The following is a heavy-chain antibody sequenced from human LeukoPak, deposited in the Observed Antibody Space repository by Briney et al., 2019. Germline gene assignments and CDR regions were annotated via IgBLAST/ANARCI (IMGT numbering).Heavy chain of an antibody. CDR1: GGSISTYY. CDR3: ARDATQAFDY. CDR2: IYYSGST. D-gene: IGHD5-12*01. V-gene: IGHV4-59*01. Sequence: SETLSLTCTVSGGSISTYYWSWIRQPPGKGLEWIGYIYYSGSTNYNPSLKSRVTISVDTSKNQFSLKLSSVTAADTAVYYCARDATQAFDYWGQGTLVTVSS. J-gene: IGHJ4*02.